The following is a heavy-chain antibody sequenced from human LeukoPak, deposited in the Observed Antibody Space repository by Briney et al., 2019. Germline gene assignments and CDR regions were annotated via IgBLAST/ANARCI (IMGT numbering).Heavy chain of an antibody. D-gene: IGHD1-26*01. Sequence: GGSLRLSCAASGFTFSSYGMHWVRQAPGKGLEWVAVIWYDESNKYYADSVKGRFTISRDNSKNTLYLQMNSLRAEDTAVYYCARDPRIEWELYFDYWGQGTLVTVSS. J-gene: IGHJ4*02. V-gene: IGHV3-33*01. CDR1: GFTFSSYG. CDR3: ARDPRIEWELYFDY. CDR2: IWYDESNK.